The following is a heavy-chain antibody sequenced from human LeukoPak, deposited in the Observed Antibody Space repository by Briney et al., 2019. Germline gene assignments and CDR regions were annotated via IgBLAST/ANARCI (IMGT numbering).Heavy chain of an antibody. Sequence: SVKVSCKASGGSFSSYAISWVRQAPGQGLEWMGGIIPIFGTANYAQKFQGRVTITADESTSTAYMELSSLRSEDTAVYYCATMGVIIPHGYYYGMDVWGQGTTVTVSS. CDR3: ATMGVIIPHGYYYGMDV. D-gene: IGHD3-10*01. CDR1: GGSFSSYA. J-gene: IGHJ6*02. CDR2: IIPIFGTA. V-gene: IGHV1-69*13.